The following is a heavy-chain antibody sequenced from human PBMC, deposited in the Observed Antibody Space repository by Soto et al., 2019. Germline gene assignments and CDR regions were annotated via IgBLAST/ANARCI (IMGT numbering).Heavy chain of an antibody. CDR1: GFIFSSYA. Sequence: QVQLVESGGGVVQPGRSLRLSCAASGFIFSSYARHWVRQAPGKGLEWVAVIWYDGDNKYYADSVKGRFTISRDNSNNTLYLKMDSLSAEDTTVYYCARGTPYYILTGLLLYYYGMEFWGKRT. CDR3: ARGTPYYILTGLLLYYYGMEF. J-gene: IGHJ6*04. CDR2: IWYDGDNK. V-gene: IGHV3-33*01. D-gene: IGHD3-9*01.